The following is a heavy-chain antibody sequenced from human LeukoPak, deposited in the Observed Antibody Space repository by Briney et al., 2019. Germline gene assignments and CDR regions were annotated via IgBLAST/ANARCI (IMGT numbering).Heavy chain of an antibody. CDR2: IYTSGST. J-gene: IGHJ4*02. CDR3: ARGQLWHPLDY. D-gene: IGHD5-18*01. V-gene: IGHV4-61*02. Sequence: SQTLFLTCTVSGGSISSGSYYWSWIRQPAGKGLEWIGRIYTSGSTNYNPSLKSRVTISVDTSKNQFSLKLSSVTAADTAVYYRARGQLWHPLDYWGQGTLVTVSS. CDR1: GGSISSGSYY.